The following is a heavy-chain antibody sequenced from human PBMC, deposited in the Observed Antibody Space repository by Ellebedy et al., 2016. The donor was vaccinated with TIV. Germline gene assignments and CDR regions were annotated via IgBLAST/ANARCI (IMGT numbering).Heavy chain of an antibody. CDR2: MGPDGGEI. CDR1: GFNSTDYW. CDR3: VRDKVTGATVLDY. J-gene: IGHJ4*02. Sequence: GESLKISCAASGFNSTDYWMSWVRQAPGKGPEWVANMGPDGGEIYYVDSVKGRFTISRDNAKNSLDLQMNSLRAEDTAIYYCVRDKVTGATVLDYWGQGTPVTVSS. V-gene: IGHV3-7*03. D-gene: IGHD1-26*01.